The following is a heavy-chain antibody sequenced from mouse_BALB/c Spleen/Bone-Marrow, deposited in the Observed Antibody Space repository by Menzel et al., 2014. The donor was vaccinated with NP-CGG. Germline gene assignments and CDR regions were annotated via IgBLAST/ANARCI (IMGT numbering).Heavy chain of an antibody. Sequence: QVHLQQSGAELVKPGASVKLSCRASGYTFTNYYMYWVKQRPGQGLEWIGEINPSNGGTNFNEKFKSKATLTVDKSSSTAYMQLSSLTSEDSAVYYCTRLPHWGQGTSVTVSS. J-gene: IGHJ4*01. V-gene: IGHV1S81*02. CDR3: TRLPH. CDR1: GYTFTNYY. CDR2: INPSNGGT. D-gene: IGHD5-1*01.